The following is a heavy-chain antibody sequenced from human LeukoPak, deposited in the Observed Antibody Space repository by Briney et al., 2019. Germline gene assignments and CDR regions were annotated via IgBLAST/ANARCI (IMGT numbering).Heavy chain of an antibody. Sequence: SETLSLTCTVSGGSISSNSYYWGWIRQPPGKGLEWIGSIHHSGSTYYSPSLKSRLTISVDTSKNQFSLMLTSVTAADTAVYYCARDPRFSPFDYWGQGTLVTVSS. CDR2: IHHSGST. CDR1: GGSISSNSYY. V-gene: IGHV4-39*07. J-gene: IGHJ4*02. CDR3: ARDPRFSPFDY.